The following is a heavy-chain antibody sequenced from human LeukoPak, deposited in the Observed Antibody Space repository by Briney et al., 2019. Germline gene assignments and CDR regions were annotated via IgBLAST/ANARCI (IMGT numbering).Heavy chain of an antibody. J-gene: IGHJ5*02. Sequence: SETLSLTCTVSGGSISSYYWSWIRQPPGKGLEWIGYIYYSGSTNYNPSLKSRVTISVDTSKNQFSLKLSSVTAADTAVYYCAREGTIAAPRGYNWFDPWGQGTLVTVSS. D-gene: IGHD6-6*01. V-gene: IGHV4-59*01. CDR3: AREGTIAAPRGYNWFDP. CDR2: IYYSGST. CDR1: GGSISSYY.